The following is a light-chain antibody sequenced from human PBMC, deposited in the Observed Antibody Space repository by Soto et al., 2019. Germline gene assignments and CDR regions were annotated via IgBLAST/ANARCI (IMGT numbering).Light chain of an antibody. Sequence: ILMTQSPATLSVSPGEGATLSCRASQSVNSNLAWYQQKPGQVPRLLIYGASIRATGIPARFSGSGSGTEFTRTISSLQSEDFAVYYCQQYNNWWTFGQGTKVEIK. V-gene: IGKV3-15*01. CDR3: QQYNNWWT. J-gene: IGKJ1*01. CDR1: QSVNSN. CDR2: GAS.